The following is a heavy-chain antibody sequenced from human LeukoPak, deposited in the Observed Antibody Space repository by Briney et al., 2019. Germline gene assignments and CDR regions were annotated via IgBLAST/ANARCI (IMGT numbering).Heavy chain of an antibody. V-gene: IGHV3-30*18. J-gene: IGHJ3*02. CDR2: TSYDGSYK. Sequence: TGGSLRLSCAASGFVFSNYAMHWVRQAPGKGLEWVAVTSYDGSYKYYADSVRGRFTISRDNSKNTLYLQMNSLRPEDTAVYYCAEDLTGEPNAFDIWGQGTMVTVSS. D-gene: IGHD1-20*01. CDR1: GFVFSNYA. CDR3: AEDLTGEPNAFDI.